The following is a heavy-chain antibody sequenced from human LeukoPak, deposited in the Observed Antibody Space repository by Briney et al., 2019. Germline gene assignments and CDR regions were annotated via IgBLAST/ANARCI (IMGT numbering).Heavy chain of an antibody. CDR1: GDSVSINSAA. J-gene: IGHJ2*01. V-gene: IGHV6-1*01. CDR3: ARESGYCSGGSCYWYFDL. CDR2: TYYRSKWYN. Sequence: SQTLSLTCAISGDSVSINSAAWNRIRQSPSRGLEWLGRTYYRSKWYNDYAVSVKSRISIDPDTSKNQFSLQLNSVTPEDTAVYYCARESGYCSGGSCYWYFDLWGRGTLVTVSS. D-gene: IGHD2-15*01.